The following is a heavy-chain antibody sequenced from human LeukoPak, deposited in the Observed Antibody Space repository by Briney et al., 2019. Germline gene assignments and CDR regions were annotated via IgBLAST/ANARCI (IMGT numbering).Heavy chain of an antibody. Sequence: GASVKVSCMASGYTFGTHWMHWVRQAPGQGLAWMGIINPSGDGRLYAQKFQGRVTVTRDMSTRTVYMELSDLRPEDTAVYYCARDYSGEWEQVTGWWFDPWGQGTLVTVSS. V-gene: IGHV1-46*01. CDR1: GYTFGTHW. D-gene: IGHD3-16*01. J-gene: IGHJ5*02. CDR3: ARDYSGEWEQVTGWWFDP. CDR2: INPSGDGR.